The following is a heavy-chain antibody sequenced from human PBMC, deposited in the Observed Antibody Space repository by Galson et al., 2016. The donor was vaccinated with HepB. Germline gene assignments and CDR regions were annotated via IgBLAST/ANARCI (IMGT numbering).Heavy chain of an antibody. CDR1: GNSFTSHW. CDR3: ASSTSGGIKERYCDS. V-gene: IGHV5-51*01. D-gene: IGHD4-17*01. J-gene: IGHJ6*01. CDR2: IHAADSYT. Sequence: QSGAEVKKPGESLKISCKASGNSFTSHWIGWVRQMPGKGLEWMGIIHAADSYTKYSPSLQGHITISTDKSINTAYLQWSSLRASDTAMYYCASSTSGGIKERYCDSWGQG.